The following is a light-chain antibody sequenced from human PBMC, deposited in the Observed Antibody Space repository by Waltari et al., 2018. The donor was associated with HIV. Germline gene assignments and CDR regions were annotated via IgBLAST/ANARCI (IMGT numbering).Light chain of an antibody. CDR3: SSFTSSTTWV. CDR1: SSDVAKYNY. J-gene: IGLJ3*02. V-gene: IGLV2-14*01. Sequence: QSALTQPASVSGSPGQSVTISCTGTSSDVAKYNYVSWYQQHPGQAPKLMIYEVSKRPSGVSNRFSVSKSGNTASLTISGLQAEDDADYYCSSFTSSTTWVFGGGTRLTVL. CDR2: EVS.